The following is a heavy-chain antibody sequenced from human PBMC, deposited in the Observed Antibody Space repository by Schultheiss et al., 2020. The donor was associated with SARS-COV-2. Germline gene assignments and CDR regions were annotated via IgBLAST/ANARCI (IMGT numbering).Heavy chain of an antibody. CDR2: INHSGST. V-gene: IGHV4-34*01. D-gene: IGHD3-3*01. Sequence: GSLRLSCAVYGGSFSGYYWSWIRQPPGKGLEWIGEINHSGSTNYNPSLKSRVTISVDTSKNQFSLKLSSVTAADTAVYYCARTVWSGYTHYYGMDVWGQGTTVTVSS. CDR3: ARTVWSGYTHYYGMDV. J-gene: IGHJ6*02. CDR1: GGSFSGYY.